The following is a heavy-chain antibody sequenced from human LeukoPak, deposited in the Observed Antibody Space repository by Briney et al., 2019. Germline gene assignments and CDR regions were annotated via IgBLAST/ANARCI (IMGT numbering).Heavy chain of an antibody. Sequence: PGGSLRLSCAASGFTFSSYAMSWVRQAPGKGLEWVSAISGSGGSTYYADSVKGRFTISRGNSKITLYLQMNSLRAEDTAVYYCAKSYNGYESKPDYWGQGTLVTVSS. CDR3: AKSYNGYESKPDY. CDR1: GFTFSSYA. D-gene: IGHD5-12*01. CDR2: ISGSGGST. V-gene: IGHV3-23*01. J-gene: IGHJ4*02.